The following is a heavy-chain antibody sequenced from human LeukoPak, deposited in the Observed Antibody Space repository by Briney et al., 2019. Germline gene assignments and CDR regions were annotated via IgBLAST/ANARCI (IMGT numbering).Heavy chain of an antibody. V-gene: IGHV5-51*01. D-gene: IGHD6-13*01. CDR2: IYPGDSET. CDR1: GYNFATHW. CDR3: ATKGIERSLAAFENS. J-gene: IGHJ4*02. Sequence: GESLKISCKGSGYNFATHWIGWVLQMPGKGLEWMVIIYPGDSETRYSPSFEGQVTISAERSITTAYLHWSSLKAADTAIYYCATKGIERSLAAFENSWGQGTPVTVSP.